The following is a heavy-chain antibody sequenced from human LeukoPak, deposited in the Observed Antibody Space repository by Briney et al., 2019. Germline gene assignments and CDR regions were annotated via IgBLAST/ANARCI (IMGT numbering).Heavy chain of an antibody. CDR3: ARSYGSTNYYYYYYMDV. V-gene: IGHV3-53*01. J-gene: IGHJ6*03. CDR1: GFTVSSNY. CDR2: IYSGGST. Sequence: GGSLRLSCAASGFTVSSNYMSWVRQAPGKGLEWVSVIYSGGSTYYADSVKGRFTISRDNSKNTLYLQMNSLRAEDTAVYYCARSYGSTNYYYYYYMDVWGKGTTVTVSS. D-gene: IGHD6-13*01.